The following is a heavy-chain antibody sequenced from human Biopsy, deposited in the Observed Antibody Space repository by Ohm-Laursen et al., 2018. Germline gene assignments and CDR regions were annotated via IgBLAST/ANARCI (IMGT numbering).Heavy chain of an antibody. CDR2: ISNRGST. Sequence: TLSLTCPVSGGSISSDYWSWIRQSPGKGLEWIGYISNRGSTNYNPSLRGRVTISVDTSKNQFPLKLSSVTAADTAVFFCARLYRLDDYWNDDPPDAFDVWGQGTRVTVSS. CDR3: ARLYRLDDYWNDDPPDAFDV. CDR1: GGSISSDY. D-gene: IGHD3-3*01. V-gene: IGHV4-59*01. J-gene: IGHJ3*01.